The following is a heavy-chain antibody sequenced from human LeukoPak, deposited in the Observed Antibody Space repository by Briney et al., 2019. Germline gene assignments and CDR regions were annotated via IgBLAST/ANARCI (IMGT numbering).Heavy chain of an antibody. J-gene: IGHJ4*02. CDR3: AKDFAVAGTSFDH. CDR2: ISNDGSDK. D-gene: IGHD6-19*01. CDR1: GFTFSSYG. Sequence: GSLRLSCAASGFTFSSYGMHWVRQAPGKGLEWMAVISNDGSDKYYTDSVKGRFTISRDNSKNTLYLQMNSLRAEDTAVYYCAKDFAVAGTSFDHWGQGTLVTVSS. V-gene: IGHV3-30*18.